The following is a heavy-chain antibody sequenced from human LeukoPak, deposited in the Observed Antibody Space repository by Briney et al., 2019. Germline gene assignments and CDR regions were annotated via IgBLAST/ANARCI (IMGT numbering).Heavy chain of an antibody. D-gene: IGHD4-23*01. CDR3: ARGPRWYPGPIDY. CDR1: GFTFSSYA. V-gene: IGHV3-30*04. J-gene: IGHJ4*02. CDR2: ISYDGSNK. Sequence: PGGSLRLSCAASGFTFSSYAMHWVRQAPGKGLEWVAVISYDGSNKYYADSVKDRFTISRDNSKNTLYLQMNSLRAEDTAVYYCARGPRWYPGPIDYWGQGTLVTVSS.